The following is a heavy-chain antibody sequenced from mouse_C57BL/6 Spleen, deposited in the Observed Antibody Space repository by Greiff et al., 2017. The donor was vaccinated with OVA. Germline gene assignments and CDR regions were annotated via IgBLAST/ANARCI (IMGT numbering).Heavy chain of an antibody. CDR3: ARRIYGSSPLDY. CDR2: INPSTGGT. CDR1: GYSFTGYY. Sequence: DVQLQESGPELVKPGASVKISCKASGYSFTGYYMNWVKQSPEKSLEWIGEINPSTGGTTYNQKFKAKATLTVDKSSSTAYMQLKSLTSEDSAVYYCARRIYGSSPLDYWGQGTTLTVSS. J-gene: IGHJ2*01. V-gene: IGHV1-42*01. D-gene: IGHD1-1*01.